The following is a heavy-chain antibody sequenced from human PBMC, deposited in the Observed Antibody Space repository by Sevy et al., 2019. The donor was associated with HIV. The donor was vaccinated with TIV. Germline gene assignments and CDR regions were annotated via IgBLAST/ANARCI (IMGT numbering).Heavy chain of an antibody. J-gene: IGHJ6*02. Sequence: GGSLRLSCAASGISFNNYGMHWVRRAPGKGLEWLAVISYDGTNQYYADPVKGRLTIPRDDSKNTLYLQMKSLRVEDTAVYYCAQVGGSKWELFEFYAMHVWGQGTTLTVSS. D-gene: IGHD1-26*01. CDR3: AQVGGSKWELFEFYAMHV. CDR1: GISFNNYG. V-gene: IGHV3-30*18. CDR2: ISYDGTNQ.